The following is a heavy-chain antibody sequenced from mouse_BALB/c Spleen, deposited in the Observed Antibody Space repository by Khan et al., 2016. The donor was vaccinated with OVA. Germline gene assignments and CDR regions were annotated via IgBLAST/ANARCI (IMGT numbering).Heavy chain of an antibody. CDR3: ARGTVGRFAY. V-gene: IGHV3-2*02. Sequence: EVQLQESGPGLVKPSQSLSLTCTVTGYSITSDYAWNWIRQFPGNKLEWMGFISYSGSTSYNPSLKSRISITRDTSKNQFFLQLNSVTTDDTATYYCARGTVGRFAYWGQGTLVTVSA. CDR2: ISYSGST. D-gene: IGHD1-1*01. J-gene: IGHJ3*01. CDR1: GYSITSDYA.